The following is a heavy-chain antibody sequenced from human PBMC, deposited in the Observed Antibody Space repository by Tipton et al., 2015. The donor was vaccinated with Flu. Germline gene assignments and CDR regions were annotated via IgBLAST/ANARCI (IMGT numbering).Heavy chain of an antibody. CDR2: IYQRGTT. CDR3: AILYTYLADSGYYCLDH. V-gene: IGHV4-38-2*02. CDR1: SFAANDDFH. D-gene: IGHD3-22*01. J-gene: IGHJ4*02. Sequence: TLSLTCTVSSFAANDDFHWGWVRRPPGKGLEWIGTIYQRGTTHYSPSLASRVTMSVDTSKKQFSLELRSVTAADTAVYYCAILYTYLADSGYYCLDHWGKGRLGTVSS.